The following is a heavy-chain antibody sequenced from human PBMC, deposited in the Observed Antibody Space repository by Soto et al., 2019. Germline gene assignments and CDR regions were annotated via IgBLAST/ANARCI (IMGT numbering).Heavy chain of an antibody. CDR1: GGSISSSNW. V-gene: IGHV4-4*02. J-gene: IGHJ4*02. CDR2: IYHSGST. D-gene: IGHD6-13*01. Sequence: QVQLQESGPGLVKPSGTLSLTCTVSGGSISSSNWWSWVRQPPGKGLEWIGEIYHSGSTNYNPSLQRRDTISADKSTSQFSVTLNSVTAADTAVYYWARGCGIAAAGSDYWGQGTLVTVSS. CDR3: ARGCGIAAAGSDY.